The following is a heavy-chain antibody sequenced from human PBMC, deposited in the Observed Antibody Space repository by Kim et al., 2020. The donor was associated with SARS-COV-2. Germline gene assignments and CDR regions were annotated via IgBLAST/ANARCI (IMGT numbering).Heavy chain of an antibody. CDR2: ISGSGGST. CDR1: GFTFSSYA. D-gene: IGHD5-18*01. J-gene: IGHJ3*02. V-gene: IGHV3-23*01. Sequence: GGSLRLSCAASGFTFSSYAMSWVRQAPGKGLEWVSAISGSGGSTYYADSVKGRFTISRDNSKNTLYLQMNSLRAEDTAVYYCVKDRMPRGYSYGSDAFDIWGQGTMVTVSS. CDR3: VKDRMPRGYSYGSDAFDI.